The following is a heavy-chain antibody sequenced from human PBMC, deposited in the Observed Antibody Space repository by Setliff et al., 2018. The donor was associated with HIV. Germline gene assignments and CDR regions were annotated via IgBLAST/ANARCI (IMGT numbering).Heavy chain of an antibody. D-gene: IGHD6-13*01. J-gene: IGHJ4*02. CDR2: IYTSGST. Sequence: PSETLSLTCTVSGGSISSYYWNRIRHPAGKGLEWIGRIYTSGSTNYNPSLTSRVTMSVDTSKNQFSLKLSSLTAADTAVYYCASSYSSSWSYFDYWGQGTLVTVSS. CDR3: ASSYSSSWSYFDY. CDR1: GGSISSYY. V-gene: IGHV4-4*07.